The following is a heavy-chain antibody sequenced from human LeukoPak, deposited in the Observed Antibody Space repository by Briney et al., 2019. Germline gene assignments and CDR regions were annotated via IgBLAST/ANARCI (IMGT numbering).Heavy chain of an antibody. J-gene: IGHJ5*02. CDR2: INPNSGGT. Sequence: GASVKVSCKASGYTFTGYYMHWVRQAPGQGLEWMGWINPNSGGTNYAQKFQGRVTMTRGTSISTAYMELSRLRSDDTAVYYCARDPYYDILTGYYKRSWFDPWGQGTLVTVSS. D-gene: IGHD3-9*01. V-gene: IGHV1-2*02. CDR1: GYTFTGYY. CDR3: ARDPYYDILTGYYKRSWFDP.